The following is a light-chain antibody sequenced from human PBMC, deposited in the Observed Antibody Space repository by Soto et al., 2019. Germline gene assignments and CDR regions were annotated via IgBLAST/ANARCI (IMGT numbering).Light chain of an antibody. V-gene: IGKV3D-20*02. CDR3: RQQSYTPNT. CDR2: DTA. CDR1: QSFSSST. Sequence: EIVMTQSPGTLSLSPGDRATLTCRASQSFSSSTWAWYQQKPGRAPRLLIYDTASRSTGIPDRFSGSGSWTDFTLTIIRRQPEDYSVYYCRQQSYTPNTFGEGTKVDIK. J-gene: IGKJ4*02.